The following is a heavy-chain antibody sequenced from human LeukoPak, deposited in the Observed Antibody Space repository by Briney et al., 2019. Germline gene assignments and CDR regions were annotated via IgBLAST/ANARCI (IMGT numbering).Heavy chain of an antibody. CDR1: GFSVSSSF. V-gene: IGHV3-53*01. J-gene: IGHJ4*02. D-gene: IGHD5-24*01. CDR2: IYSIGST. CDR3: ARDPERGRDGYYFDY. Sequence: PGGSLRLSCAASGFSVSSSFMSWVRQAPGKGLEWVSVIYSIGSTFYADSVKGRFTISRDNSKNTLYLHMNSLRAEDTAVYYCARDPERGRDGYYFDYWGQGTLVTVSS.